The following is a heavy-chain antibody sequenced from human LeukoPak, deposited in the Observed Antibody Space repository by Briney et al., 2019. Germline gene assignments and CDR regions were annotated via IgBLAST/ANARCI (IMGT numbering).Heavy chain of an antibody. CDR3: ARVLGSSGWSPTQYFQH. CDR1: GYTFTTYG. Sequence: ASVKVSCKASGYTFTTYGISSVRQAPGQGLEWMGWINADSGNTNYAQNLHGRLTMTTDTSTSTVYMELRDLRSDDTAVYYCARVLGSSGWSPTQYFQHWGQGTLVTVSS. D-gene: IGHD6-19*01. J-gene: IGHJ1*01. CDR2: INADSGNT. V-gene: IGHV1-18*01.